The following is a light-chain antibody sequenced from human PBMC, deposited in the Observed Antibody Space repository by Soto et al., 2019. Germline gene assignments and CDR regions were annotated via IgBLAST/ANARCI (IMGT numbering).Light chain of an antibody. V-gene: IGLV2-14*01. Sequence: QSVLTQPASVSGSPGQSITISCPGTSSDVGGYNYVSWYQQHPGKAPKLMIYDVSNRPSGVSNRFSGSKSGHTASLTISGLQAEDEADYYCSSYTSSSTYVVGTGTKVTVL. CDR3: SSYTSSSTYV. CDR2: DVS. J-gene: IGLJ1*01. CDR1: SSDVGGYNY.